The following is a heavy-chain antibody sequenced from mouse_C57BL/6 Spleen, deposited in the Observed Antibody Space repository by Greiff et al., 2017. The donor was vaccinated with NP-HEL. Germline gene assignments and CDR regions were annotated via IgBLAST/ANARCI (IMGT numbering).Heavy chain of an antibody. CDR3: ARSLITTVVAPFAY. CDR1: GYTFTDYY. Sequence: VQLQQSGPELVKPGASVKISCKASGYTFTDYYINWVKQRPGQGLEWIGWIFPGSGSTYYNEKFKGKATLTVDKSSSTAYMLLSSLTSEDSAVYFCARSLITTVVAPFAYWGQGTLVTVSA. J-gene: IGHJ3*01. V-gene: IGHV1-75*01. CDR2: IFPGSGST. D-gene: IGHD1-1*01.